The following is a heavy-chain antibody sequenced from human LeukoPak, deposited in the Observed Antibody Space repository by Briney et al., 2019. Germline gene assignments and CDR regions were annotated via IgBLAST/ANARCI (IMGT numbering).Heavy chain of an antibody. CDR3: ASRSLNPPSDY. V-gene: IGHV4-4*02. CDR1: GGSISSSNW. CDR2: IYHSGST. Sequence: SGTLSLTCAVSGGSISSSNWWSWVRQPPGKGLEWIGEIYHSGSTNYNPSLKSRVTISVDMSKNQFSLKLSSVTAADTAVYYCASRSLNPPSDYRGQGTLVTVSS. J-gene: IGHJ4*02.